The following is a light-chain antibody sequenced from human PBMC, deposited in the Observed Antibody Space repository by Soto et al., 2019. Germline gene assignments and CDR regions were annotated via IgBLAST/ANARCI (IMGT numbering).Light chain of an antibody. Sequence: QSAVTQPASVSGSPGQSITISCTGTSSDVGSYNLVSWYQQHPGKAPKLMIYEVSKRPSGVSNRFSGSKSGNTASLTISGLQAEDEADYYCCSYAGSNWVFGGGTKLTVL. V-gene: IGLV2-23*02. CDR3: CSYAGSNWV. CDR1: SSDVGSYNL. CDR2: EVS. J-gene: IGLJ3*02.